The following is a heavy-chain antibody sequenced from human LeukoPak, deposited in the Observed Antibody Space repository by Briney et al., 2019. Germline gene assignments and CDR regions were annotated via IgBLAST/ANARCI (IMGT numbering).Heavy chain of an antibody. Sequence: GGSLRLSCAASGFTFSSYSMNWVRQAPGKGLEWVSSISSSSSYIYYADSVKGRFTISRDNAKNSLYLQMNSLRAEDTAVYYCAVTRDSSGYYDYRGQGTLVTVSS. CDR3: AVTRDSSGYYDY. CDR1: GFTFSSYS. V-gene: IGHV3-21*01. CDR2: ISSSSSYI. J-gene: IGHJ4*02. D-gene: IGHD3-22*01.